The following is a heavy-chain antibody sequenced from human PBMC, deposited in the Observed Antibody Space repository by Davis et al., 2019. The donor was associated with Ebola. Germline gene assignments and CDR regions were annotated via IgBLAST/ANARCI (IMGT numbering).Heavy chain of an antibody. V-gene: IGHV3-74*01. D-gene: IGHD1-26*01. CDR3: ALLQEHL. CDR1: GFTFSSYW. J-gene: IGHJ6*01. CDR2: INSYGSST. Sequence: HTGGSLRLSCAASGFTFSSYWIHWVRQAPGKGLVWVSRINSYGSSTSYADSVKGRFTISRDNAKNTLYLQMNSFHQGPIGLPPGALLQEHLWG.